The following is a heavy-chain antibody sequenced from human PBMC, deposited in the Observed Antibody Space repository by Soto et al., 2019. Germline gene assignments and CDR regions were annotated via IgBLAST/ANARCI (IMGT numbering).Heavy chain of an antibody. Sequence: QVQLVQSGAEEKKPGSSVRVSCKASGGTFSNFILTWVRQAPGQGLEWMGRIIPILGTITYAQKFQGRVTITADKSSSTAYMELGSLRSEDTAVYYCARGAYDPPYYYFYMDVWGKGTTVTVSS. CDR2: IIPILGTI. J-gene: IGHJ6*03. V-gene: IGHV1-69*08. CDR1: GGTFSNFI. CDR3: ARGAYDPPYYYFYMDV. D-gene: IGHD5-12*01.